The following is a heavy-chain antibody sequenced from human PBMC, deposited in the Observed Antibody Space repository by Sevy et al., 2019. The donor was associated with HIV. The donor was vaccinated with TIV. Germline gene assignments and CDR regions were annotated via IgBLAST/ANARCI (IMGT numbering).Heavy chain of an antibody. CDR3: ARDRDYDASGYYYYYYGMDV. V-gene: IGHV3-66*01. D-gene: IGHD3-3*01. J-gene: IGHJ6*02. CDR1: GFTVSDNY. CDR2: IDSDGSA. Sequence: GGSLRLSCAASGFTVSDNYMAWVRLAPGKGLEWVSLIDSDGSAYYADSVKGRFTISRDNVKNTLYLQINALRAEDTGLYFCARDRDYDASGYYYYYYGMDVWGQGTTVTVSS.